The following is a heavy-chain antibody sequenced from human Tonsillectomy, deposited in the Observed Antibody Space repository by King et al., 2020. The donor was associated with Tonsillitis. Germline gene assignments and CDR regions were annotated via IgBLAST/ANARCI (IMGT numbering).Heavy chain of an antibody. CDR2: IWHDGSIQ. CDR1: GVTFDNYG. D-gene: IGHD2-15*01. V-gene: IGHV3-33*08. CDR3: ATGGRYCSGGSCYEDDL. J-gene: IGHJ2*01. Sequence: VQLVESGGGVVRPGRSLRLSCEASGVTFDNYGMHWVRQAPGKGLEWVAVIWHDGSIQYYADSVKGRFTISRDNSKNTLYLQMNSLRAEDTAVYYCATGGRYCSGGSCYEDDLWGRGTLVTVSS.